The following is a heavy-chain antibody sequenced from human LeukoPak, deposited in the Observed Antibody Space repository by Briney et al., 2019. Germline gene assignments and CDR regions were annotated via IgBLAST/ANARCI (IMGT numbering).Heavy chain of an antibody. CDR2: FDPEDGET. CDR3: ATWGRGYYFGGDFDY. J-gene: IGHJ4*02. V-gene: IGHV1-24*01. CDR1: GYTLTELS. Sequence: ASVKVSCKVSGYTLTELSMHWVRQAPGKGLEWMGGFDPEDGETIYAQKFQGRVTMTEDTSTDTAYMELSSLRSEDTAVYYSATWGRGYYFGGDFDYWGQGTLVTVSS. D-gene: IGHD3-22*01.